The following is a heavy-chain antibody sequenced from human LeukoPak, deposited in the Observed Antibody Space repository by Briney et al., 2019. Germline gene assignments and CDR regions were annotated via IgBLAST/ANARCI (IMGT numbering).Heavy chain of an antibody. CDR3: AKGLYSSSYSWFDP. Sequence: PGGSLRLPCAASGFTFDDYVMHWVRQAPGKGLEWVSGISWNSGSIGYADSVMGRFTISRDNAKNSLYLQMNSLRAEDTALYYCAKGLYSSSYSWFDPWGQGTLVTVSS. V-gene: IGHV3-9*01. CDR2: ISWNSGSI. D-gene: IGHD6-6*01. J-gene: IGHJ5*02. CDR1: GFTFDDYV.